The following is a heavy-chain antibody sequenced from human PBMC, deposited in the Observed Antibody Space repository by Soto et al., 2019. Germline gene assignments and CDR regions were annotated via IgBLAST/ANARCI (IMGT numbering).Heavy chain of an antibody. Sequence: QVQLVQSGAEVKKPGSSVKVPCKASGGTFSNYAISWVRQAPGQGLEWMGGSIPIIGTANYAQKFQGRVTITADKSTSTAYMEVNTLRSEDTAVYYCARGRVRRDGYNWNWYFDLWGRSTLVTVSS. D-gene: IGHD5-12*01. CDR3: ARGRVRRDGYNWNWYFDL. CDR2: SIPIIGTA. CDR1: GGTFSNYA. J-gene: IGHJ2*01. V-gene: IGHV1-69*06.